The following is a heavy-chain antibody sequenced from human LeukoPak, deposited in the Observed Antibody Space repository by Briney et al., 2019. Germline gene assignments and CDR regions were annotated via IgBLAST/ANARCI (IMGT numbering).Heavy chain of an antibody. Sequence: GGTLRLSCAASGFPFSSHGMSWVRQAPGKGLEWVSGIIGGGGSTYYADSVKGRFTISGDNSRNTLFLQMNSLRAEDTAVYYCAKDRRPTYYSDSSGYYFRDAFDMWGQGTMVTVSS. J-gene: IGHJ3*02. CDR2: IIGGGGST. CDR3: AKDRRPTYYSDSSGYYFRDAFDM. V-gene: IGHV3-23*01. CDR1: GFPFSSHG. D-gene: IGHD3-22*01.